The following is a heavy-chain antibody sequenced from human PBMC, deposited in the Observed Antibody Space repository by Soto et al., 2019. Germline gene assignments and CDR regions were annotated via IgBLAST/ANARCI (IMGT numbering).Heavy chain of an antibody. CDR1: GYSFTTYN. Sequence: GASVKVSCKASGYSFTTYNLHWVRRAPGQGLEWMGGIIPIFGTANYAQKFQGRVTITADESTSTAYMELSSLRSEDTAVYYCARDSPYCSGGSCYSDYWGQGTLVTVSS. J-gene: IGHJ4*02. V-gene: IGHV1-69*13. CDR3: ARDSPYCSGGSCYSDY. CDR2: IIPIFGTA. D-gene: IGHD2-15*01.